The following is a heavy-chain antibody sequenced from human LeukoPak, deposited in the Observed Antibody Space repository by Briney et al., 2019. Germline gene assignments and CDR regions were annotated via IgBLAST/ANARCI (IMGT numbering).Heavy chain of an antibody. CDR1: GGSFSGYY. J-gene: IGHJ5*02. D-gene: IGHD2-8*01. V-gene: IGHV4-34*01. Sequence: SETLSLTCAVYGGSFSGYYWSWIRQPPGKGLEWIGEINHSGSTNYNPSLKSRVTISVDTSKNQFSLKLSSVTAADTAVYYCARGRKWRFRPLGSWFDPWGQGTLVTVSS. CDR3: ARGRKWRFRPLGSWFDP. CDR2: INHSGST.